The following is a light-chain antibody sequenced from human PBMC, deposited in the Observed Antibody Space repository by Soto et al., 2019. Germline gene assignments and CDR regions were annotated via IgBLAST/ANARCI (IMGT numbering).Light chain of an antibody. J-gene: IGLJ2*01. CDR3: SSYTGSNFVV. CDR2: EVS. Sequence: QSVLTQPPSASGSPGQSVTISCTGTSSDVGGYNYVSWYQQHPGKAPKLMIYEVSKRPSGVPGRFSGSKSGNTASLTVSGLQAEDGADYYCSSYTGSNFVVFGGGTKLTVL. CDR1: SSDVGGYNY. V-gene: IGLV2-8*01.